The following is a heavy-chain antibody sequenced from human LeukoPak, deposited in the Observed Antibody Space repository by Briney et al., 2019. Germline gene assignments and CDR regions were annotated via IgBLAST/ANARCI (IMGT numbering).Heavy chain of an antibody. CDR1: GFTVSSNY. CDR2: IYSGGST. D-gene: IGHD6-13*01. J-gene: IGHJ4*02. CDR3: AKKGGIAAAGGYYFDY. V-gene: IGHV3-53*01. Sequence: PGGSLRLSCAASGFTVSSNYMSWVRQAPGKGLEWVSVIYSGGSTYYADSVKGRFTISRDNSKNTLYLQTNSLRAEDTAVYYCAKKGGIAAAGGYYFDYWGQGTLVTVSS.